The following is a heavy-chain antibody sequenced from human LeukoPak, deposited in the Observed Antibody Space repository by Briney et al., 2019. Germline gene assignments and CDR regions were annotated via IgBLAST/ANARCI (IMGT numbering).Heavy chain of an antibody. CDR1: GGPISIRRYY. CDR2: NYYSGST. J-gene: IGHJ6*03. V-gene: IGHV4-39*07. CDR3: ARVSWYYDFWSSYYMDV. Sequence: SDTLSLTCTVSGGPISIRRYYGPWIPQPPAKVLEWNGCNYYSGSTYYNPSLKSRVTISVDTSKNQFSLKLSSVTAADTAVYYCARVSWYYDFWSSYYMDVWGKGTTVTVSS. D-gene: IGHD3-3*01.